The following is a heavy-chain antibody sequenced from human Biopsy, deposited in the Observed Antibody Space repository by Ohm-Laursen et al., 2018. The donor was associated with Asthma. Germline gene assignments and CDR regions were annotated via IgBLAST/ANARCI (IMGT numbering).Heavy chain of an antibody. V-gene: IGHV3-30*18. CDR3: AKDVFPGWELRRGPDY. Sequence: SLRLSCTASGFTFSNYGMHWVRQAPGKGLDWVAVISFDGSNKNYTDSVKGRFTISRDNSRNTLHLQMSSLRAEDTAVYYCAKDVFPGWELRRGPDYWGQGTLVTVSA. CDR1: GFTFSNYG. CDR2: ISFDGSNK. D-gene: IGHD1-26*01. J-gene: IGHJ4*02.